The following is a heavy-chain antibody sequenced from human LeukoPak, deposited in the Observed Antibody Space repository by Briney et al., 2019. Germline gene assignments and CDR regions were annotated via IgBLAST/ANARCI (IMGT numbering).Heavy chain of an antibody. CDR2: IKEDGTET. CDR3: AKEGRSLQTY. D-gene: IGHD5-24*01. V-gene: IGHV3-7*03. Sequence: QPGGSLRLSCAASGFTVDSNYLSWVRQAPGKGLEWVANIKEDGTETYYVDSVKGRFTISRDNAKNSLYLQMNSLRVEDTAVYYCAKEGRSLQTYWGQGTLVTVSS. J-gene: IGHJ4*02. CDR1: GFTVDSNY.